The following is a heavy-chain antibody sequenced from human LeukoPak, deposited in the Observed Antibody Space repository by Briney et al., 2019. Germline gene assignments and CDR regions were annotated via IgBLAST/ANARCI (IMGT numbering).Heavy chain of an antibody. D-gene: IGHD3-10*01. J-gene: IGHJ6*02. Sequence: GGSLRLSCAASGFTFSSYWMSWVRQAPGKGLEWVANIKQDGSEKYYVDFVKGRFTISRDNAKNSLYLQMNRLRAEDTAVYCCETESRGSGSYYVNYYYYGMDVWGQGTTVTVSS. CDR1: GFTFSSYW. V-gene: IGHV3-7*01. CDR2: IKQDGSEK. CDR3: ETESRGSGSYYVNYYYYGMDV.